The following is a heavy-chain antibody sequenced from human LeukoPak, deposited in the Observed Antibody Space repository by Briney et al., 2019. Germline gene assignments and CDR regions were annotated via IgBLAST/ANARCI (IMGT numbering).Heavy chain of an antibody. D-gene: IGHD2-2*02. J-gene: IGHJ6*02. CDR3: ARPGADCGSAGCYTYPYYGLDV. Sequence: ASVKVSCKASGYSFSGHGITWVRQAPGQGLEWMGWVSAYNGNTKYAQNLQGRVTMTTDISTSTAYMELRSLRSDDTAVYYCARPGADCGSAGCYTYPYYGLDVWGQGTTVTVSS. CDR1: GYSFSGHG. V-gene: IGHV1-18*01. CDR2: VSAYNGNT.